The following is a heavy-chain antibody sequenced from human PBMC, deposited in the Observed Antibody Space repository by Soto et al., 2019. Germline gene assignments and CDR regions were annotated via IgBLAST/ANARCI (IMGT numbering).Heavy chain of an antibody. CDR1: GYTFTRYA. CDR2: INTGNGNT. Sequence: ASVKVSCKASGYTFTRYAMHWVRQAPGQGLEWMGWINTGNGNTHYSQKFQGRVTFTRDASATTAYMELSSLTSEDTAVYFCARNVDWFDPWGQRTLVTVSS. V-gene: IGHV1-3*04. J-gene: IGHJ5*02. CDR3: ARNVDWFDP.